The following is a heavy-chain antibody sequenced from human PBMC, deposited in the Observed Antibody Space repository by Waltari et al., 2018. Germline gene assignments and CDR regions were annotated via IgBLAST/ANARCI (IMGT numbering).Heavy chain of an antibody. D-gene: IGHD5-12*01. CDR3: ATYIGASLGTAAFDV. Sequence: QLQLQESGPGLVKPSATLSLTCSFSGVSITSDRHYWGWIRQPPGQGLEWIATLSYSGATYSSPSLKSRVTISRDTSKNQVSLQLGSVTAADTAVYYCATYIGASLGTAAFDVWGQGTMVTVSS. CDR2: LSYSGAT. CDR1: GVSITSDRHY. J-gene: IGHJ3*01. V-gene: IGHV4-39*01.